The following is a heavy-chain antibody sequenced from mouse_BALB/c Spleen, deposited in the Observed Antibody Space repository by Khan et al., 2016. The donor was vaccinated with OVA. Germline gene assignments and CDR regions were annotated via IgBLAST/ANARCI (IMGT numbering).Heavy chain of an antibody. CDR1: GFSLTSYG. J-gene: IGHJ2*01. Sequence: QIQLVQSGPGLVAPSQSLSITCTVSGFSLTSYGVHWVRQPPGKGLEWLGVIWAGGSTNSNSALMSKLSISKDNSKSKVFLKMNSLQTDDTTMYYCARLEDIWGQGTTLTVSS. CDR2: IWAGGST. CDR3: ARLEDI. D-gene: IGHD1-3*01. V-gene: IGHV2-9*02.